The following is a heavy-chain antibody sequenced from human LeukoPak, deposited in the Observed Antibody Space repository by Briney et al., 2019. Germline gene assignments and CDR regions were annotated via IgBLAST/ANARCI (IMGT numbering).Heavy chain of an antibody. D-gene: IGHD3-22*01. CDR3: ARDYYDSSGYYYYYYYYMDV. J-gene: IGHJ6*03. CDR1: GFTFSDYY. CDR2: ISSRGSTI. Sequence: GGSLRLSCAASGFTFSDYYMSWIRQAPGKGLEWVSYISSRGSTIYYEDSVKGRFTISRDNAKNSLYLQMNSLRAEDTAVYYCARDYYDSSGYYYYYYYYMDVWGKGTTVTVSS. V-gene: IGHV3-11*04.